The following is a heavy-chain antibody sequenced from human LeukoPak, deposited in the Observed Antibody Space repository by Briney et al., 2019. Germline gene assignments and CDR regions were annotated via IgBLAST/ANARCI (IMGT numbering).Heavy chain of an antibody. CDR3: ARGNDFCSGSFDP. CDR2: IYYSGST. Sequence: KPSETLSLTCTVSGGSISSYYWSWIRQPPGKGLEWIGYIYYSGSTNYNPSLKSRVTISVDTSKNQFSLKLSSVTAADTAVYYCARGNDFCSGSFDPWGQGTLVTVSS. J-gene: IGHJ5*02. V-gene: IGHV4-59*01. CDR1: GGSISSYY. D-gene: IGHD3-3*01.